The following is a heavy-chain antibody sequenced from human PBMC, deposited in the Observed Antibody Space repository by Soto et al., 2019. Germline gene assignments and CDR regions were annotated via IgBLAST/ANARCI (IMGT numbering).Heavy chain of an antibody. V-gene: IGHV1-69*13. CDR2: IIPIFGTA. Sequence: GASVKASWKASRGTFGSYAISWVRQSPEQGLEWMGAIIPIFGTANYAQKFQGRVTITADESTSTAYMELSSLRSEDKAVYYCARETSGSYPDYYGMDVWGQGTTVTVSS. J-gene: IGHJ6*02. CDR1: RGTFGSYA. D-gene: IGHD1-26*01. CDR3: ARETSGSYPDYYGMDV.